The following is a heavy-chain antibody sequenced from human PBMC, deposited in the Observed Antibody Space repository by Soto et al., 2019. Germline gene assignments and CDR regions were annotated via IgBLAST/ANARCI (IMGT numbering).Heavy chain of an antibody. CDR3: ARDQLSVTTGSLDYYYMDV. CDR2: IYYTGST. J-gene: IGHJ6*03. V-gene: IGHV4-31*03. CDR1: GGSISSGAYY. Sequence: QVQLQESGPGLVKPSQTLSLTCTFSGGSISSGAYYWNWIRQHPGKGLEWIGDIYYTGSTHYSPSLKSRVTITVDTSKNEFSLKLSSVTAADMAVYYCARDQLSVTTGSLDYYYMDVWGKGTKVTVSS. D-gene: IGHD4-17*01.